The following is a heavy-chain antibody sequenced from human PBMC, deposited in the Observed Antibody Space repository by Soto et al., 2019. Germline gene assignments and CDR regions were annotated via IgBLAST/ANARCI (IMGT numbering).Heavy chain of an antibody. Sequence: SETLSLTCAVYGGSFSGYYWSWIRQPPGKGLEWIGEINHSGSTNYNPSLKSRVTISVDTSKNQFSLKLSSVTAADTAVYYCARVEYSSSWAKPRYYFDYWGQGTLVTVSS. D-gene: IGHD6-13*01. CDR3: ARVEYSSSWAKPRYYFDY. CDR2: INHSGST. CDR1: GGSFSGYY. V-gene: IGHV4-34*01. J-gene: IGHJ4*02.